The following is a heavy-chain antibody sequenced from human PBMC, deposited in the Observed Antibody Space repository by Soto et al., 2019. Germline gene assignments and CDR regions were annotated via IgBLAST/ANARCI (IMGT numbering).Heavy chain of an antibody. V-gene: IGHV5-51*01. J-gene: IGHJ4*02. CDR1: GYSFTSYW. D-gene: IGHD3-16*01. CDR3: GGGGGDYVWGSPYLWAYFDY. Sequence: GESLKISCKGSGYSFTSYWIGWVRQMPGKGLEWMGIIYPGDSDTRYSPSFQGQVTISADKSISTAYLQWGSLKASDTAMYYCGGGGGDYVWGSPYLWAYFDYWGQGTLVTVSS. CDR2: IYPGDSDT.